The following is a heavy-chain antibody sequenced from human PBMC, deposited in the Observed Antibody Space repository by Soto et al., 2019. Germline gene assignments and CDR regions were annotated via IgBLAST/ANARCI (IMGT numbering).Heavy chain of an antibody. CDR2: IIPIFGTA. D-gene: IGHD5-18*01. J-gene: IGHJ4*02. V-gene: IGHV1-69*01. CDR1: GGTFSSYA. CDR3: ARAIATWIQLNVGYFDY. Sequence: QVQLGQSGAEVKKTGSSVKVSCKASGGTFSSYAISWVRQAPGQGLEWMGGIIPIFGTANYAQKIQGRVTITADESTSTAYMELSSLRSEDTAVYYCARAIATWIQLNVGYFDYWGQGTLVTVSS.